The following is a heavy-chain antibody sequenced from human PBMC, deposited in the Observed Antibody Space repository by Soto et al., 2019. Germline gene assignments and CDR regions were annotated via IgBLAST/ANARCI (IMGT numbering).Heavy chain of an antibody. D-gene: IGHD6-19*01. CDR3: AKYSSGWYPPFDY. J-gene: IGHJ4*02. V-gene: IGHV3-23*01. Sequence: EVQLLESGGGLVQPGGSLRLSCAASGFTFSSYAMSWVRQAPGKGLEWVSAISGSGGSTYYADSVKGRFTIPSDNSKNTLYLPLTRLRAEATAVFFCAKYSSGWYPPFDYWGQGTLVTVSS. CDR1: GFTFSSYA. CDR2: ISGSGGST.